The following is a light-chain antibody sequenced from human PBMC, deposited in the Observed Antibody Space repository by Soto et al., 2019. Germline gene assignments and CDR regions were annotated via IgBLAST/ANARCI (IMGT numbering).Light chain of an antibody. J-gene: IGKJ4*01. Sequence: EIVLTQSPATLSLSPGERATLSCRASQSVSSSYLAWYQQKPGQATRLLIYGASNRATGISDRFSGRGSGTDFTLTISRLEPEDFAVYYCQQYGSSHPLTFGGGTKVEIK. CDR2: GAS. V-gene: IGKV3-20*01. CDR1: QSVSSSY. CDR3: QQYGSSHPLT.